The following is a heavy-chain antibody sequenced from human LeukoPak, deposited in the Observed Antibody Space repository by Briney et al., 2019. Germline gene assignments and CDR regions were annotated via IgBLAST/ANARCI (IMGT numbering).Heavy chain of an antibody. V-gene: IGHV4-30-4*08. CDR3: ARTYYYTSGSYSLDY. D-gene: IGHD3-10*01. CDR2: IYYSGST. Sequence: PSETLSLTCTVSGGSISSGDYYWSWIRQPPGKGLEWIGYIYYSGSTYYNPSLKSRVTISVDTSKNQFSLKLNSVTAADTAVYYCARTYYYTSGSYSLDYWGQGTLVSVSS. J-gene: IGHJ4*02. CDR1: GGSISSGDYY.